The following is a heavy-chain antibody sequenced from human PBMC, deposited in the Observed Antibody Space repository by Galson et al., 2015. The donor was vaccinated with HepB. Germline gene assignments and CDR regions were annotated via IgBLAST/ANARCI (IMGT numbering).Heavy chain of an antibody. Sequence: SVKVSCKASGYTFTGYYMHWVRQAPGQGLEWMGWINPNSGGTNYAQKFQGRVTMTRDTSISTAYMELSRLRSDDTAVYYCARVVDGKGYDFWSGYYRGWFDPWGQGTLVTVSS. CDR1: GYTFTGYY. CDR2: INPNSGGT. D-gene: IGHD3-3*01. J-gene: IGHJ5*02. CDR3: ARVVDGKGYDFWSGYYRGWFDP. V-gene: IGHV1-2*02.